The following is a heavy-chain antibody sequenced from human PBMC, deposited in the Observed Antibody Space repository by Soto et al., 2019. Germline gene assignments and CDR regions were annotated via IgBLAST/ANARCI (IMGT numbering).Heavy chain of an antibody. CDR3: VGLLDGTWATGPDY. J-gene: IGHJ4*02. D-gene: IGHD5-12*01. V-gene: IGHV3-21*01. CDR2: ITGSTGYI. Sequence: MNWVRQAPGKGLEWVSSITGSTGYIYSADSVKGRFTISRDNAKNSLFLQMTSLRAEDTAVYYCVGLLDGTWATGPDYWGQGTLVTVSS.